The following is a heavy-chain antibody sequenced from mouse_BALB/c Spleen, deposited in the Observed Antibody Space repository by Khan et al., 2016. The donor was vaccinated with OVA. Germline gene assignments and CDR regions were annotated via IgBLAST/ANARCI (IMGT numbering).Heavy chain of an antibody. CDR3: ARDGSRYNYAMDY. Sequence: EVQLQESGPGLVKPSQSLSLTCTVTGYSITGDYAWNWIRQFPGNKLEWMGYISYSGSTNYSPSLKSRISITRDTSKNQFFLQLNSVTTEDTATYYCARDGSRYNYAMDYGGQGTTVTVSS. D-gene: IGHD2-3*01. J-gene: IGHJ4*01. CDR2: ISYSGST. CDR1: GYSITGDYA. V-gene: IGHV3-2*02.